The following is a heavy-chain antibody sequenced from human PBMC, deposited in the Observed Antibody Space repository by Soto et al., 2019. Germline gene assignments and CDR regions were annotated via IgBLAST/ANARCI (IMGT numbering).Heavy chain of an antibody. CDR2: INQDGREK. J-gene: IGHJ4*02. V-gene: IGHV3-7*01. CDR3: ARDPWDY. Sequence: EVQLVESGGGLVQPGGSLRLSCAASGFIFSDYWMTWVRQVPGKGLEWVANINQDGREKCYMDSVNGRFTISRDNAKNSLDLQMNGLRADDTAVYYCARDPWDYWGQGTLVTVSS. CDR1: GFIFSDYW.